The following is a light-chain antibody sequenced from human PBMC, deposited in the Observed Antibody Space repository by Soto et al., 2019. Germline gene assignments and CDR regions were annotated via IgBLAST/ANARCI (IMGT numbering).Light chain of an antibody. J-gene: IGKJ1*01. CDR3: KQYGTSPRT. CDR1: QSFTSNY. CDR2: GAS. V-gene: IGKV3-20*01. Sequence: EIELTQSPGTLSLSPGERANLSCRASQSFTSNYLAWYQQKPGQALRLLIYGASSRPTGVPDRLSGSGSGTDFTLTLSRLEPDDCAVCYCKQYGTSPRTFGQGTKVEVK.